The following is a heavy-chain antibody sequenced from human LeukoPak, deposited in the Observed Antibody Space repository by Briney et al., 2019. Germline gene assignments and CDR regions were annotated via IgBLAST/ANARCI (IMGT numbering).Heavy chain of an antibody. Sequence: ASVKVSCKASGYTFTSYAMHWVRQAPGQRLEWMGWINAGNGNTKYSQKFQGRVTITRDTSASTAYMELSSLRSEDTAVYYCARELWFGELYGYWGQGTLVTVSS. J-gene: IGHJ4*02. CDR3: ARELWFGELYGY. CDR2: INAGNGNT. D-gene: IGHD3-10*01. V-gene: IGHV1-3*01. CDR1: GYTFTSYA.